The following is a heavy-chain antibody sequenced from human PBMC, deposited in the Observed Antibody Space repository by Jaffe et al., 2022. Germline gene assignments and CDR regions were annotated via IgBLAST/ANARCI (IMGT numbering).Heavy chain of an antibody. Sequence: QVQLQQWGAGLLKPSETLSLTCAVYGGSFSGYYWSWIRQPPGKGLEWIGEINHSGSTNYNPSLKSRVTISVDTSKNQFSLKLSSVTAADTAVYYCARGSSSRPRYFDYWGQGTLVTVSS. CDR2: INHSGST. J-gene: IGHJ4*02. D-gene: IGHD6-13*01. CDR3: ARGSSSRPRYFDY. V-gene: IGHV4-34*01. CDR1: GGSFSGYY.